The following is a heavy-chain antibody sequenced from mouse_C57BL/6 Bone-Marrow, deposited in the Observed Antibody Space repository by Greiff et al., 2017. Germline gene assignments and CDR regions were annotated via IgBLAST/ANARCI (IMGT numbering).Heavy chain of an antibody. CDR1: GFTFSDYG. Sequence: EVMLVESGGGLVKPGGSLKLSCAASGFTFSDYGMHWVRQAPEKGLEWVAYISSGSSTIYYADTVKGRFTISRDNAKNTLFLQMTSLGSEDTAMYYCARQGYGKYAAYWGKGTLVTVSA. V-gene: IGHV5-17*01. CDR2: ISSGSSTI. D-gene: IGHD2-1*01. CDR3: ARQGYGKYAAY. J-gene: IGHJ3*01.